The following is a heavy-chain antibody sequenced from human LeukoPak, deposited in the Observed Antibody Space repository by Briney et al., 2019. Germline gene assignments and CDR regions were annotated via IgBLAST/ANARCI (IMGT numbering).Heavy chain of an antibody. J-gene: IGHJ4*02. V-gene: IGHV1-69*04. D-gene: IGHD6-19*01. CDR2: IIPILGIA. Sequence: GSSVKVSCKASGGTFSSYAISWVRQAPGQGLEWMGRIIPILGIANYAQKFQGRVTITADKSTSTAYMELSSLRSEDTAVYYCARGKPRTKAVADTFDYWGQGTLVTVSS. CDR3: ARGKPRTKAVADTFDY. CDR1: GGTFSSYA.